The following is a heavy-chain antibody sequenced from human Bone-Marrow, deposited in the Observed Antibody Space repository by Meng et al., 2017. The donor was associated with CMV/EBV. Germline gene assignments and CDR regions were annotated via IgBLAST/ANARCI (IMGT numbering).Heavy chain of an antibody. CDR1: GGTFSSYA. D-gene: IGHD6-13*01. J-gene: IGHJ6*02. V-gene: IGHV1-2*02. CDR3: ARDWWWQQLGYGMDV. Sequence: KVSCKASGGTFSSYAISWVRQAPGQGLEWMGWINPNSGGTNYAQKFQGRVTMTRDTSISTAYMELSRLRSDDTAVYYCARDWWWQQLGYGMDVWGQGTTVTVSS. CDR2: INPNSGGT.